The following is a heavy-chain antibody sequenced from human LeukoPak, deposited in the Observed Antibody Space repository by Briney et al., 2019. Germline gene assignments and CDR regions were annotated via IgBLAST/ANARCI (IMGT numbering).Heavy chain of an antibody. J-gene: IGHJ5*02. CDR1: GGTFSSYA. CDR3: ARDSVHYGDYNNWFDP. D-gene: IGHD4-17*01. V-gene: IGHV1-69*04. CDR2: IIPILGIA. Sequence: SVKVSCKASGGTFSSYAISWVRQAPGQGLEWMGRIIPILGIANYAQKFQSRVTITADKSTSTAYMELSSLRSEDTAVYYCARDSVHYGDYNNWFDPWGQGTLVTVSS.